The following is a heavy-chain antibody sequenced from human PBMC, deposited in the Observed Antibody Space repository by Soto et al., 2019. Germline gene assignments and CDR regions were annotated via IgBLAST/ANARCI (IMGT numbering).Heavy chain of an antibody. V-gene: IGHV5-51*01. CDR1: GYSFTSYW. D-gene: IGHD3-10*01. J-gene: IGHJ3*02. CDR2: IYPGDSDT. Sequence: EVQLVQSGAEVKKPGASLQISCKGSGYSFTSYWIGWVRQMPGKGLEWMGIIYPGDSDTRYSPSFQGQITISADKSISPASLQWSRLKASDTAMYYCARLGMTGSTGSCLKSQCLGLGALDIWGQGTMVTVSS. CDR3: ARLGMTGSTGSCLKSQCLGLGALDI.